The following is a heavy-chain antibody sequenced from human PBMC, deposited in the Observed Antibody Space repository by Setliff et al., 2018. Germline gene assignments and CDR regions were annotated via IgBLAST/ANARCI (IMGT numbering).Heavy chain of an antibody. CDR1: GFTVSTSY. V-gene: IGHV3-66*01. CDR3: ARDPPNVGYVTGRGYFYFGMAV. Sequence: GGSLRLSCAAPGFTVSTSYMSWVRQAPGKGLEWVSTIYSGGSIFYADSVRGRFTISREPSKDTLSLQMDGLRVEGTAVYYCARDPPNVGYVTGRGYFYFGMAVWGHGNTVTVSS. D-gene: IGHD3-10*01. J-gene: IGHJ6*02. CDR2: IYSGGSI.